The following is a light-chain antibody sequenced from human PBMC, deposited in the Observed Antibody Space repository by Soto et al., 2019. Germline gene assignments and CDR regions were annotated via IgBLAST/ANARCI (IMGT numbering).Light chain of an antibody. CDR3: SSYTTSNTRQIV. CDR1: SSDVGGYNY. CDR2: DVS. Sequence: QPALTQPASGSGSPGQSITISCTGTSSDVGGYNYVSWYQHPPGKAPKLIIYDVSNRPSGVSYRFSGSKSGNTASLTISGLQPEDEADYYCSSYTTSNTRQIVFGTGTKVTVL. V-gene: IGLV2-14*03. J-gene: IGLJ1*01.